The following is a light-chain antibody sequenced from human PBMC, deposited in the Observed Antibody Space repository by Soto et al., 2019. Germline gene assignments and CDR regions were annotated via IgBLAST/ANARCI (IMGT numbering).Light chain of an antibody. CDR1: QGITRY. J-gene: IGKJ4*01. V-gene: IGKV1-9*01. CDR2: AAP. CDR3: QQLNNFPLT. Sequence: DLQLTQSPSFLSASVGDRVTITCRASQGITRYLAWYQQKPGKAPKLLIYAAPTLQSGVPSRFSGSGSGTEFTLTISSLQPADFATYYCQQLNNFPLTFGGGTQVEIK.